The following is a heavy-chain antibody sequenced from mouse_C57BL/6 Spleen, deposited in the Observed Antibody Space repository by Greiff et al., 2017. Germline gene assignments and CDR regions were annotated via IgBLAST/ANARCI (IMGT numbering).Heavy chain of an antibody. V-gene: IGHV1-22*01. CDR2: INPNNGGT. J-gene: IGHJ3*01. CDR1: GYTFTDYN. Sequence: EVQLQQSGPELVKPGASVKMSCKASGYTFTDYNMHWVKQSHGKSLEWIGYINPNNGGTSYNQKFKGKATLTVNKSSSTAYMELRSLTSEDSAVYYCARGLDGYYLFAYWGQGTLVTVSA. CDR3: ARGLDGYYLFAY. D-gene: IGHD2-3*01.